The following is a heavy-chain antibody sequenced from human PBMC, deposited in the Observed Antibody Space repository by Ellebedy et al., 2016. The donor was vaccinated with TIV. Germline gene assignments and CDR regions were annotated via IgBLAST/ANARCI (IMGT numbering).Heavy chain of an antibody. CDR3: AGSIAARGGTFDY. J-gene: IGHJ4*02. Sequence: MPSETLSLTCSVSGASISSSNYYWGWVRQPPGRGLEWNGCIYHSGSTYYNSSLKSRLTISVDTSRNQFSLKLTSVTAADTAVYPGAGSIAARGGTFDYWGQGSLVTVSS. V-gene: IGHV4-39*07. CDR1: GASISSSNYY. D-gene: IGHD6-6*01. CDR2: IYHSGST.